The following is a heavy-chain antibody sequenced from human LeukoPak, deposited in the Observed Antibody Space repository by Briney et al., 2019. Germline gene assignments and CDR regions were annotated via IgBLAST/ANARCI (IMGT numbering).Heavy chain of an antibody. CDR1: GFTFSSSW. Sequence: GGSLRLSCAASGFTFSSSWMVWARQAPGKGLEWVANIKEDGSCKHSAVSVQGRFTISRDNAKNSMYLQMNSLRAEDTAVYYCARDRGWYHADSWGQGTLVTVSS. V-gene: IGHV3-7*01. CDR2: IKEDGSCK. CDR3: ARDRGWYHADS. D-gene: IGHD6-19*01. J-gene: IGHJ4*02.